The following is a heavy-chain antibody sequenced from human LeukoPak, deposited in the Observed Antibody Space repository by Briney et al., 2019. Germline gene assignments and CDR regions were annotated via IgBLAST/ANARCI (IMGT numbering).Heavy chain of an antibody. Sequence: SETLSLTCTVSGYSISSGYYWGWIRQPPGKGLEWIGSIYHSGSTYYNPSLKSRVTISIDTSKNQFSLKLSSVTAADTAVYYCARVNREMATITPWGQGTLVTVSS. D-gene: IGHD5-24*01. CDR1: GYSISSGYY. CDR3: ARVNREMATITP. J-gene: IGHJ4*02. V-gene: IGHV4-38-2*02. CDR2: IYHSGST.